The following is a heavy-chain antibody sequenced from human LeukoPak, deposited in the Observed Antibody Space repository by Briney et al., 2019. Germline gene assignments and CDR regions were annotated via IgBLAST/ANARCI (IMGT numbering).Heavy chain of an antibody. V-gene: IGHV4-59*08. CDR2: IYYSGST. Sequence: SETLSLTCTVSGASITSYYWTWIRQPPGKGLEWIGFIYYSGSTNYNPSLKSRVTISVDTSKNQFSLKLSSVIAADTAVYYCARHDPIVGTPDAFDIWGQGTMVTVSS. CDR3: ARHDPIVGTPDAFDI. J-gene: IGHJ3*02. CDR1: GASITSYY. D-gene: IGHD1-26*01.